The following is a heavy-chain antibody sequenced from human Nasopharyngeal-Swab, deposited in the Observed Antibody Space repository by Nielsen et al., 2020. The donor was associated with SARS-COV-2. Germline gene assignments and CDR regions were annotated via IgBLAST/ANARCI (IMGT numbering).Heavy chain of an antibody. CDR3: ASVLGGSYVPDAFDI. CDR1: GFTVSSNY. D-gene: IGHD1-26*01. Sequence: GGSLRLSCAASGFTVSSNYMSWVRQAPGKGLEWVSVIYSGGSTYYADSVKGRFTIFRDNSKNTLYLQMNSLRAEDTAVYYCASVLGGSYVPDAFDIWGQGTMVTVSS. CDR2: IYSGGST. V-gene: IGHV3-66*01. J-gene: IGHJ3*02.